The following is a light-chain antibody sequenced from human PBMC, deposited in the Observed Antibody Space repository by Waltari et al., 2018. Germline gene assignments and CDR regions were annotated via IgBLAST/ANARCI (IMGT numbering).Light chain of an antibody. J-gene: IGKJ1*01. Sequence: EIVMTQSPATLSVSPGERATLSCRASQSVSSKLAWYQPKPGQAPRLLIYGASPRATGVPARLLGCGSRLGYILTISSLQSEDFAVYYCQHHNNWPPRWTFGQGTKVEIK. V-gene: IGKV3-15*01. CDR3: QHHNNWPPRWT. CDR2: GAS. CDR1: QSVSSK.